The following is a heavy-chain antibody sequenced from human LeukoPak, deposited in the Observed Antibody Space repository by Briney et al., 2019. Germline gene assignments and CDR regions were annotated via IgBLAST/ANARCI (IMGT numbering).Heavy chain of an antibody. CDR1: GGSISSGGYY. CDR3: ARWPEYQLLGDAFDI. CDR2: IYYSGST. V-gene: IGHV4-31*03. J-gene: IGHJ3*02. Sequence: SQTLSLTCTVSGGSISSGGYYWSWIRQHPGKGLEWIGYIYYSGSTYYNPSLKSRVTISVDTSKNQFSLKLSSVTAADTAVHYCARWPEYQLLGDAFDIWGQGTMVTVSS. D-gene: IGHD2-2*01.